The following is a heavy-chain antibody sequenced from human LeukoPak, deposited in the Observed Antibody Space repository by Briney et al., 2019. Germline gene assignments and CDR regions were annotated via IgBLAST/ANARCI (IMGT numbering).Heavy chain of an antibody. J-gene: IGHJ4*02. CDR3: ARDRIYSSSMYYFDY. V-gene: IGHV3-30-3*01. D-gene: IGHD6-6*01. CDR2: ISYDGSNK. Sequence: GGSLRLSCAASGFTFSSYAMHWVRQAPGKGLEWVAVISYDGSNKYYADSVKGRFTISRDNSKNTLYLQMNSLRAEDTAVYYCARDRIYSSSMYYFDYWGQGTLVTVSS. CDR1: GFTFSSYA.